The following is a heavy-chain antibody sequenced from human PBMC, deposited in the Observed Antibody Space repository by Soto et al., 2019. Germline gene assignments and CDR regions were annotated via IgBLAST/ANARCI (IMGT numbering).Heavy chain of an antibody. D-gene: IGHD3-3*01. CDR1: GFTFSSYA. J-gene: IGHJ4*02. V-gene: IGHV3-23*01. Sequence: GGSLRLSCAASGFTFSSYAMSWVRQAPGKGLEWVSAISGSGGSTYYADSVKGRFTISRDNSKNTLYLQMNSLRAEDTAVYYCAKDISITIFGVVLFDYWGQGTLVTVSS. CDR3: AKDISITIFGVVLFDY. CDR2: ISGSGGST.